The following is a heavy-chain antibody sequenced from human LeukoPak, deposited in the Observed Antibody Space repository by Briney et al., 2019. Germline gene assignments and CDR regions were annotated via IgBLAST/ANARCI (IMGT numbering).Heavy chain of an antibody. CDR1: GGSISSYY. D-gene: IGHD4-23*01. J-gene: IGHJ4*02. V-gene: IGHV4-59*01. CDR2: IYYSGST. CDR3: ARAPRYGGNSFDY. Sequence: SETLSLTCTVSGGSISSYYWSWIRQPPGKGLEWIGYIYYSGSTNYNPSLKSRVTISVDTSKNQFSLKLSSVTAADTAVYYCARAPRYGGNSFDYWGQGTLVTVSA.